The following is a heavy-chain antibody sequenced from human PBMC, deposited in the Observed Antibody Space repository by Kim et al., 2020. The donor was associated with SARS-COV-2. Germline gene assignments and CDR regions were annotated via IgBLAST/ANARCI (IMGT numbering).Heavy chain of an antibody. J-gene: IGHJ1*01. Sequence: GGSLRLSCVASGFTFSSSAMSWVRQAPGKGLEWVSGISGDSSRTIYADSVKGRFTISRDNSKSTVFLQMHSLRAEDTAVYYCASRSTVTTSGVIQYWGQGTLVTVSS. CDR3: ASRSTVTTSGVIQY. CDR2: ISGDSSRT. V-gene: IGHV3-23*01. D-gene: IGHD4-17*01. CDR1: GFTFSSSA.